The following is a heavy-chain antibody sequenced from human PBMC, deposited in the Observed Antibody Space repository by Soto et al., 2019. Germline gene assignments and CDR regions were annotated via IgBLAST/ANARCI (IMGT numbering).Heavy chain of an antibody. J-gene: IGHJ6*02. CDR3: AKEAIAVAGTGGMDV. V-gene: IGHV3-9*01. CDR2: ISWNSGSI. D-gene: IGHD6-19*01. Sequence: ESGGGLVQPGRSLRLSCAASGFTFDDYAMHWVRQAPGKGLEWVSGISWNSGSIGYADSVKGRFTISRDNAKNSLYLQMNSLRAEDTALYYCAKEAIAVAGTGGMDVWGQGTTVTVSS. CDR1: GFTFDDYA.